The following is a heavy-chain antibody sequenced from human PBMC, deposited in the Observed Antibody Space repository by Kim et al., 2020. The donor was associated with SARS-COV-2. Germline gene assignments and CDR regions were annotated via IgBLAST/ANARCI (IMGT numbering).Heavy chain of an antibody. J-gene: IGHJ6*03. CDR1: GFSLSTSGMC. CDR2: IDWDDDK. Sequence: SGPTLVNPPQTLTLTCTFSGFSLSTSGMCVSWIRQPPGKALEWLARIDWDDDKYYSTSLKTRLTISKDTSKNQVVLTMTNMDPVDTATYYCARNRFYRIFGVEGYYMDVWGKRDHGHRLL. D-gene: IGHD3-3*01. CDR3: ARNRFYRIFGVEGYYMDV. V-gene: IGHV2-70*11.